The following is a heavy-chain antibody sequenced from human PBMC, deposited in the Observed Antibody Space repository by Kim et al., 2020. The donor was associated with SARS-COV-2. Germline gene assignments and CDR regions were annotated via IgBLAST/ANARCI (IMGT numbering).Heavy chain of an antibody. J-gene: IGHJ5*02. D-gene: IGHD2-15*01. V-gene: IGHV1-69*04. CDR3: ARWFCSGGSCYSRGNWFDP. CDR2: IIPIFGIA. CDR1: GGTFSSYA. Sequence: SLKVSCKASGGTFSSYAISWVRQAPGQGLEWMGRIIPIFGIANYAQKFQGRVTITADKSTSTAYMELSSLRSEDTAVYYCARWFCSGGSCYSRGNWFDPWGQGTLVTVSS.